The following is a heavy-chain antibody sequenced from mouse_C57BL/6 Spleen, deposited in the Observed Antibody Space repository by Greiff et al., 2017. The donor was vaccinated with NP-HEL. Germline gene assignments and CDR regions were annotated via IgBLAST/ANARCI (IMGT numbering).Heavy chain of an antibody. J-gene: IGHJ4*01. CDR1: GYAFTNYL. Sequence: QVQLQQSGAELVRPGTSVKVSCKASGYAFTNYLIEWVKQRPGQGLEWIGVINPGSGGTNYNEKFKGKATLTADKSSSTAYMQLSSLTSEDSAVYYCARRRSSSYPYYYAMDYWGQGTSVTVAS. CDR3: ARRRSSSYPYYYAMDY. CDR2: INPGSGGT. D-gene: IGHD1-1*01. V-gene: IGHV1-54*01.